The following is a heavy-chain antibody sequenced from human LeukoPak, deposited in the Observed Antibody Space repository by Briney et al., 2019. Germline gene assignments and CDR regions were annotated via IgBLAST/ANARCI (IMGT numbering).Heavy chain of an antibody. CDR3: ANGPRMATTHAFDI. J-gene: IGHJ3*02. CDR2: ISYDGSNK. V-gene: IGHV3-30*18. D-gene: IGHD5-24*01. Sequence: PGRSLRLSCAASGFTFSSYGMHWVRQAPGKGLEWVAVISYDGSNKYYADSVKGRFTISRDNSKNTLYLQMNSLRAEDTAVYYCANGPRMATTHAFDIWGQGTMVTVSS. CDR1: GFTFSSYG.